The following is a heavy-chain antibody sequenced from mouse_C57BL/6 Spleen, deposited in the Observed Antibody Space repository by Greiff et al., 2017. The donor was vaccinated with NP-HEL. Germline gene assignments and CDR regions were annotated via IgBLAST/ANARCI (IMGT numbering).Heavy chain of an antibody. V-gene: IGHV1-55*01. D-gene: IGHD1-1*01. CDR1: GYTFTSYW. CDR2: IYPGSGST. CDR3: AREGIGTTVVEGYFDV. J-gene: IGHJ1*03. Sequence: QVQLQQPGAELVKPGASVKMSCKASGYTFTSYWITWVKQRPGQGLEWIGDIYPGSGSTNYNEKFKSKATLTVDTSSSTAYMQLSSLTSEDSAVYYCAREGIGTTVVEGYFDVWGTGTTVTVSS.